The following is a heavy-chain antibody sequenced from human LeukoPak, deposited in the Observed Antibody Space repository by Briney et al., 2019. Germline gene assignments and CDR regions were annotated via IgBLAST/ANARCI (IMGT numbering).Heavy chain of an antibody. V-gene: IGHV3-30*03. CDR3: TSEWELGGDYYYYYGMDV. CDR1: GFTFSSYG. J-gene: IGHJ6*02. D-gene: IGHD1-26*01. CDR2: ISYDGSNK. Sequence: GRSLRLSCAASGFTFSSYGMHWVRQAPGKGLEWVAVISYDGSNKYYADSVKGRFTISRDNSKNTLYLQMNSLRAEDTAVYYCTSEWELGGDYYYYYGMDVWGQGTTVTVSS.